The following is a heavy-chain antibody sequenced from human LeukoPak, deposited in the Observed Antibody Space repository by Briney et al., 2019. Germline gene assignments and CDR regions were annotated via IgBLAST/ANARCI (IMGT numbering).Heavy chain of an antibody. CDR1: GFTFSSYA. D-gene: IGHD6-13*01. CDR3: AKLRTKYSSSPEDY. J-gene: IGHJ4*02. Sequence: PGGSLRLSCAASGFTFSSYAMSWVRQAPGKGLEWVSTISGVGGNTYYADSVKGRFTISRYNSKNTLYLHMNSLRAEDTAVFYCAKLRTKYSSSPEDYWGQGTLVTVSS. CDR2: ISGVGGNT. V-gene: IGHV3-23*01.